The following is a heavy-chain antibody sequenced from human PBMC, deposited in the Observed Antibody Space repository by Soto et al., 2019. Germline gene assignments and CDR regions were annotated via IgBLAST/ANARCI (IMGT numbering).Heavy chain of an antibody. D-gene: IGHD1-26*01. Sequence: GSLRLSCEASGLTFSRYWMTWVRQAPGKGLEWVANIKQDGSEKYYADSVKGRFTISRDNSKNTLYLQMNSLRAEDTAVYYCVTLALGKFDYWGQGNLVTVSS. CDR1: GLTFSRYW. J-gene: IGHJ4*02. CDR3: VTLALGKFDY. V-gene: IGHV3-7*01. CDR2: IKQDGSEK.